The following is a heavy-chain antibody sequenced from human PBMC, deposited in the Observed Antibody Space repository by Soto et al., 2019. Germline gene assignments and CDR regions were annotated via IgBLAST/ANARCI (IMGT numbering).Heavy chain of an antibody. Sequence: PGGSLRLSCAASGFTFSAYSMNWVRQAPGKGLEWVSFIGSTGSVTHYADSVMGRSTISRDNARNSLYLQMNSLRAEDTAVYHCARDPVTKQQLGLNWFDPWGQGTLVTVSS. CDR3: ARDPVTKQQLGLNWFDP. CDR1: GFTFSAYS. J-gene: IGHJ5*02. D-gene: IGHD6-13*01. CDR2: IGSTGSVT. V-gene: IGHV3-48*04.